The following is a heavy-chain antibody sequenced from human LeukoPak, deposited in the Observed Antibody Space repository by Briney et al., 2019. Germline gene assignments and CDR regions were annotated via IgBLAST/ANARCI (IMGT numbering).Heavy chain of an antibody. V-gene: IGHV3-7*01. CDR1: GFTFSNSW. Sequence: GGSLRLSCAASGFTFSNSWMSWVRQAPGKGLEWVAYIKKTGSETYYVDSVKGRFTITRDNARNSLLLQMNSLRAEDTAVYYCAREDGYCSGGNCYSYFDSWGQGTLVTVSS. CDR2: IKKTGSET. J-gene: IGHJ4*02. CDR3: AREDGYCSGGNCYSYFDS. D-gene: IGHD2-15*01.